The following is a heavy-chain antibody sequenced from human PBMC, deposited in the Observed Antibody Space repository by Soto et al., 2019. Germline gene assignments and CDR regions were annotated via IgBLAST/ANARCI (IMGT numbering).Heavy chain of an antibody. V-gene: IGHV4-61*01. J-gene: IGHJ5*02. CDR2: IYYSGST. Sequence: SETLSLTCTVSGGSVSSGSYYWSWIRQPPGKGLECVGYIYYSGSTSYNPSLKSRVTISVDTSKNQFSLKLSSVTAADTAVYYCARGIAAAGRGGRWFAPWGQGTLVTVSS. CDR3: ARGIAAAGRGGRWFAP. CDR1: GGSVSSGSYY. D-gene: IGHD6-13*01.